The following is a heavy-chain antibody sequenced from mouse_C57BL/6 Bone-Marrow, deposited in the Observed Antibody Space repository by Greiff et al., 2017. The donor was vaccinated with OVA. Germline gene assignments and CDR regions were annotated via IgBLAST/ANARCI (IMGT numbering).Heavy chain of an antibody. V-gene: IGHV1-50*01. Sequence: QVQLKQPGAELVKPGASVKLSCKASGYTFTSYWMQWVKQRPGQGLEWIGEIDPSDSYTNYNQKFKGKATLTVDTSSSTAYMQLSSLTSEDSAVYYCARDAPGDAMDYWGQGTSVTVSS. CDR2: IDPSDSYT. CDR1: GYTFTSYW. CDR3: ARDAPGDAMDY. J-gene: IGHJ4*01.